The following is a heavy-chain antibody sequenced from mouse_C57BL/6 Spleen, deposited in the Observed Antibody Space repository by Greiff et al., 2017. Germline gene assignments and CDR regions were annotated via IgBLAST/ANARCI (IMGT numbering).Heavy chain of an antibody. D-gene: IGHD1-1*01. Sequence: QVQLQQPGAELVRPGSSVKLSCKASGYTFTSYWMDWVKQRPGQGLEWIGNIYPSDSETHYNQKFKDKATLTVDKSSSTAYMQLSSLTSEDSAVYYCARVGTTVVADDDWGQGTTRTVSS. J-gene: IGHJ2*01. CDR3: ARVGTTVVADDD. V-gene: IGHV1-61*01. CDR1: GYTFTSYW. CDR2: IYPSDSET.